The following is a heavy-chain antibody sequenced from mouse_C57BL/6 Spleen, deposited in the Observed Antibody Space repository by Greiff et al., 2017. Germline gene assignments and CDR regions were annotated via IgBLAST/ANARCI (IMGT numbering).Heavy chain of an antibody. D-gene: IGHD2-5*01. J-gene: IGHJ3*01. CDR3: ASPPYYSKGFAY. V-gene: IGHV1-59*01. CDR2: IDPSDSYT. Sequence: LQPGAELVRPGTSVKLSCKASGYTFTSYWMHWVKQRPGQGLEWIGVIDPSDSYTNYNQKFKGKATLTVDTSSSTAYMQLSSLTSEDSAVYYCASPPYYSKGFAYWGQGTLVTVSA. CDR1: GYTFTSYW.